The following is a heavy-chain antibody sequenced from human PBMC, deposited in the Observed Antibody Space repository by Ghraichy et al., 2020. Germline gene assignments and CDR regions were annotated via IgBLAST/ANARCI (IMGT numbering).Heavy chain of an antibody. CDR3: ARDFLVVVAATHVGWFDP. J-gene: IGHJ5*02. V-gene: IGHV3-21*01. CDR1: GFTFSSYS. Sequence: GGSLRLSCAASGFTFSSYSMNWVRQAPGKGLEWVSSISSSSSYIYYADSVKGRFTISRDNAKNSLYLQMNSLRAEDTAVYYCARDFLVVVAATHVGWFDPWGQGTLVTVSS. CDR2: ISSSSSYI. D-gene: IGHD2-15*01.